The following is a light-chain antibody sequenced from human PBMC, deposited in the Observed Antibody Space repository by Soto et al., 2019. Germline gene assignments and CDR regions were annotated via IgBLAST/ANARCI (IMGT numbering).Light chain of an antibody. J-gene: IGKJ1*01. V-gene: IGKV3-20*01. CDR3: QHYGTSPWA. CDR2: GAS. Sequence: EIVLTQSPGTLSLSPGERATLSCRASQSVSSSFLAWYQHKAGQAPRLLMYGASSRATGIPDRFSGSGSGTDFTLTISRLEPEDFAVYYCQHYGTSPWALGQGTKVEVK. CDR1: QSVSSSF.